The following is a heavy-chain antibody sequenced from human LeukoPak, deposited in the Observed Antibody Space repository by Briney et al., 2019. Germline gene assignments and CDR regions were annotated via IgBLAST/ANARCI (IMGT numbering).Heavy chain of an antibody. D-gene: IGHD3-22*01. CDR2: IYYSGST. V-gene: IGHV4-39*01. CDR3: ASTYYYDSSGPY. CDR1: GGSISSSSYY. J-gene: IGHJ4*02. Sequence: PSETLSLTCTVSGGSISSSSYYWGWIRQPPGKGLEWIGSIYYSGSTYYNPSLKSRVTISVDTSKNQFSLKLSSVTAADTAVYYCASTYYYDSSGPYWGQGTLATVSS.